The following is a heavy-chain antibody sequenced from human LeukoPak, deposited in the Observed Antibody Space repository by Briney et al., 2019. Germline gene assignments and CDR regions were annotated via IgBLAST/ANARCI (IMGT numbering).Heavy chain of an antibody. CDR2: ISGSGGST. J-gene: IGHJ6*04. CDR1: GFTFSTYC. CDR3: ARCYYGSDYGMDV. Sequence: GSLTLSCAASGFTFSTYCMSWVRQPPGKGLEWVSAISGSGGSTYYAASMKGRFTISEDNAKHSLFLQMTSLAAEDTANYYWARCYYGSDYGMDVGGEGTTVTVSS. V-gene: IGHV3-23*01. D-gene: IGHD3-10*01.